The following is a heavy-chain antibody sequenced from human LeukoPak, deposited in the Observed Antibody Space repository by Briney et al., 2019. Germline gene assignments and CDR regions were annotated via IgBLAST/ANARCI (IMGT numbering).Heavy chain of an antibody. V-gene: IGHV1-2*06. CDR2: INPNSGGT. CDR3: AKDHAVAGTSNWFDP. J-gene: IGHJ5*02. CDR1: GYTFTGYY. Sequence: VASVKVSCKASGYTFTGYYMHWVRQAPGQGLEWMGRINPNSGGTNYAQKFQGRVTMTRDTSISTAYMELSRLRFDDTAVYYCAKDHAVAGTSNWFDPWGQGTLVTVSS. D-gene: IGHD6-19*01.